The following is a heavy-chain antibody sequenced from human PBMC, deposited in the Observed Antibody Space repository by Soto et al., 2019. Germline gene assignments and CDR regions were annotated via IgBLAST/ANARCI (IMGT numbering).Heavy chain of an antibody. CDR1: GFTFDDYA. Sequence: EVQLVESGGGLVQPGRSLRLSCAASGFTFDDYAMHWVRQAPGKGLEGVSGISWNSGSIGYADSVKGRFTISRDNAKNSLYLQMTSLRAEYTALYYCAQDKGGSGRGWYFDYWGQGTLVTVSS. V-gene: IGHV3-9*01. CDR2: ISWNSGSI. CDR3: AQDKGGSGRGWYFDY. D-gene: IGHD3-10*01. J-gene: IGHJ4*02.